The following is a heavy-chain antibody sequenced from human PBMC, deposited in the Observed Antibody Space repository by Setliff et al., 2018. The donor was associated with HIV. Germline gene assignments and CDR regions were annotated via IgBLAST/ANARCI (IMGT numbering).Heavy chain of an antibody. Sequence: PGGSLRLSCAASGFTFSSYGMHWVRQAPGKELEWVALIWYDGTNKYYADSVKGRFTISRDSSKNTLYLQMNSLRAEDTAGYHCATGYYYDSKRAFDFWGQGTMVTVSS. CDR1: GFTFSSYG. CDR3: ATGYYYDSKRAFDF. D-gene: IGHD3-22*01. V-gene: IGHV3-33*01. J-gene: IGHJ3*01. CDR2: IWYDGTNK.